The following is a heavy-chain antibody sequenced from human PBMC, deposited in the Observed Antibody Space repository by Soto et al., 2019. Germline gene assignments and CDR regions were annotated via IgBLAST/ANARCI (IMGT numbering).Heavy chain of an antibody. CDR3: AKDQVDYGDYGPFDY. J-gene: IGHJ4*02. CDR1: GFTFSSYA. D-gene: IGHD4-17*01. CDR2: ISGSGGST. Sequence: GGSLRLSCAASGFTFSSYAMSWVRQAPGKGLEWVSAISGSGGSTYYADSVKGRFTISRDNSKNTLYLQMNSLRAEDTAVYYCAKDQVDYGDYGPFDYWGQGTLVTVSS. V-gene: IGHV3-23*01.